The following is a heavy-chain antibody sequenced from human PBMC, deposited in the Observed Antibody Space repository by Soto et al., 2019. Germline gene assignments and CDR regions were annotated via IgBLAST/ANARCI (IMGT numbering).Heavy chain of an antibody. CDR3: AGRVA. J-gene: IGHJ5*02. CDR1: GFTFSSYG. D-gene: IGHD1-26*01. V-gene: IGHV3-30*03. CDR2: ISYDGSNK. Sequence: QVQLVESGGGVVQPGRSLRLSCAASGFTFSSYGMHWVRQAPGKGLEWVAVISYDGSNKYYADSVKGRFTISRDNSKNTLYLQMNSLRAEDTAVYYWAGRVAWGQGTLVTVSS.